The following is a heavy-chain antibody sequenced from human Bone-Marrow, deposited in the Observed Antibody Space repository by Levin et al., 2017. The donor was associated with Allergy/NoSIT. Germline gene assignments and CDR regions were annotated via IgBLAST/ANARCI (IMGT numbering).Heavy chain of an antibody. CDR2: MSHDGSKQ. D-gene: IGHD5-24*01. CDR3: ARDLNRWQGSFDL. J-gene: IGHJ3*01. Sequence: SGGSLRLSCAASGFNFRNYAMYWVRQAPGTGLEWVAFMSHDGSKQSYADSVKGRFSISRDNSKNTLYLQMNILRVEDTAMFYCARDLNRWQGSFDLWGQGTMVIVSS. CDR1: GFNFRNYA. V-gene: IGHV3-30*04.